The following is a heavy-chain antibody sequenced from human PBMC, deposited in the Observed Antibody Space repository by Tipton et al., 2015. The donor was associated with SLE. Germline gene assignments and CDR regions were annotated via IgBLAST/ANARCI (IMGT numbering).Heavy chain of an antibody. V-gene: IGHV4-38-2*02. Sequence: TLSLTCTVSGYSISTGYYWGWIRQPPGKGLEWIGNMYQTGTTDYNPSLKSRVTISVDTSKNQLSLKLTSVTAADTAVYYCARGAKERITLVRVRPYYFDYWGQGSLVTVSS. J-gene: IGHJ4*03. CDR2: MYQTGTT. CDR1: GYSISTGYY. CDR3: ARGAKERITLVRVRPYYFDY. D-gene: IGHD3-10*01.